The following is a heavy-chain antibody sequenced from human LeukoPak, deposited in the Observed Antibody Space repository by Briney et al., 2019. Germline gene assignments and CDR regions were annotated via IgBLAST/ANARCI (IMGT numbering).Heavy chain of an antibody. V-gene: IGHV3-73*01. J-gene: IGHJ4*02. Sequence: QAGGSLRLSCAASGFTFSGSAMHWVRQASGKGLEWVGRIRSKANSYATAYAASVKGRFTISRDDSKNTAYLQMNSLKTEDTAVYYCTSQNYYDSSGYYGLDYWGQGTLVTVSS. D-gene: IGHD3-22*01. CDR3: TSQNYYDSSGYYGLDY. CDR2: IRSKANSYAT. CDR1: GFTFSGSA.